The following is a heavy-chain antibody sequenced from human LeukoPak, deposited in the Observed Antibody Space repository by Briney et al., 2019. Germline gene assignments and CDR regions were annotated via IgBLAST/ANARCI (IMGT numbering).Heavy chain of an antibody. CDR3: ANKKGRIAVAGFPFDY. D-gene: IGHD6-19*01. Sequence: PGGSLRLSCSVSGFTFSSYAMSWVRQAPGKGLEWVSAISGSGGSTYYADSVKGRFTISRDNSKNTLYLQMNSLRAEDTAVYYCANKKGRIAVAGFPFDYWGQGTLVTVSS. CDR1: GFTFSSYA. V-gene: IGHV3-23*01. J-gene: IGHJ4*02. CDR2: ISGSGGST.